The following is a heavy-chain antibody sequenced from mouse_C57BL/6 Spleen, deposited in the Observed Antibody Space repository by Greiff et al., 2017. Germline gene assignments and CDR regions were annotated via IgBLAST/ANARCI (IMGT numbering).Heavy chain of an antibody. J-gene: IGHJ2*01. CDR2: IYPGSGNT. CDR3: ARHGYFDY. D-gene: IGHD1-1*01. V-gene: IGHV1-76*01. CDR1: GYTFTDYY. Sequence: VQLQQSGAELVRPGASVKLSCKASGYTFTDYYINWVKQRPGQGLEWIARIYPGSGNTDYNEKFKGKATLTADKSSSTAYMQLSSLTSEDSAVYFCARHGYFDYWGKGTTLTVSS.